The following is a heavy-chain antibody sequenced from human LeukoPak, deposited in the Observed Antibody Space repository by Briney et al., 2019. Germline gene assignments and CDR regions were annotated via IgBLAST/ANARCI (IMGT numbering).Heavy chain of an antibody. V-gene: IGHV3-74*01. J-gene: IGHJ5*02. CDR2: ISSDGSST. Sequence: PWGSLRLSCAASGFTFSNYWMRWVRQAPGKGLVWISHISSDGSSTNYAESVKGRFTISRDNAKNTLYLQMNSLRAEDTAVYYCARTGIAARPTVWFDPWGQGTLVTVSS. CDR3: ARTGIAARPTVWFDP. CDR1: GFTFSNYW. D-gene: IGHD6-6*01.